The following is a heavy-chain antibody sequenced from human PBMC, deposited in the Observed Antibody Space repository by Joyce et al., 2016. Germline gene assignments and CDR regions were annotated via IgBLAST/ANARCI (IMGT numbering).Heavy chain of an antibody. CDR1: GYTFTTSS. Sequence: QIQLLQSGAEVKRPGASVRVSCLTSGYTFTTSSITWMRQAPGQGLERVGRISTFNGYTTYGRRLQGRVTMTTDTSTSTAFMELRSLTSDDTAVYYFVRGDYPRYFDYWGQGTLVTVSS. J-gene: IGHJ4*02. CDR3: VRGDYPRYFDY. V-gene: IGHV1-18*01. D-gene: IGHD3-16*01. CDR2: ISTFNGYT.